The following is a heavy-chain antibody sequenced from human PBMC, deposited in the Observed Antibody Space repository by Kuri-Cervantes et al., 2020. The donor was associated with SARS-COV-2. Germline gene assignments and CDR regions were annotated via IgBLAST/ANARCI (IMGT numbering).Heavy chain of an antibody. CDR2: INPSGGST. V-gene: IGHV1-46*01. D-gene: IGHD3-22*01. J-gene: IGHJ4*02. CDR1: GYTFTTYY. Sequence: ASVKVSCKASGYTFTTYYMHWVRQAPGQGLEWMGIINPSGGSTSYAQKFQGRVTMTRDTSTSTAYMQLSSLRSEDTAVYYCARVFGYYDSSGYYDFDSWCQGTLVTVSS. CDR3: ARVFGYYDSSGYYDFDS.